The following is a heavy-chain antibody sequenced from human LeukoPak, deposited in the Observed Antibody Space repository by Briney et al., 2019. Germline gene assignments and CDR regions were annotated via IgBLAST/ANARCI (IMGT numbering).Heavy chain of an antibody. D-gene: IGHD3-10*01. CDR3: ARGGMVRRVMGAFDI. J-gene: IGHJ3*02. CDR2: INWNGGST. V-gene: IGHV3-20*04. CDR1: GFTFDDYG. Sequence: GGSLRLSCAASGFTFDDYGMSWVRQAPGKGLEWVSGINWNGGSTGYADSVKGRFTISRDNAKNSLYLQMNSLRAEDTAVFYCARGGMVRRVMGAFDIWGQGTLVTVSS.